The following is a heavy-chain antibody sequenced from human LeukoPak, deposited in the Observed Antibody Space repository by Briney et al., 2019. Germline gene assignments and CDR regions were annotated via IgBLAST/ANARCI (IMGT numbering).Heavy chain of an antibody. V-gene: IGHV3-66*01. Sequence: GGSLRLSCAASGFTVSSNYMSWVRQAPGKGLEWVSVIYSGGSTYYADSVKGRFTISRDNSKNTLYLQMNSLRAEDTAVYYCTKEWEYQLLSPRLEYFQHWGQGTLVTVSS. CDR2: IYSGGST. CDR1: GFTVSSNY. D-gene: IGHD2-2*01. J-gene: IGHJ1*01. CDR3: TKEWEYQLLSPRLEYFQH.